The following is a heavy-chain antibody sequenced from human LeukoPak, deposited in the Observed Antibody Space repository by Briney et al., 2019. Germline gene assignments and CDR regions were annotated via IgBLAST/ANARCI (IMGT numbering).Heavy chain of an antibody. CDR3: AKDDSSSWSYYYYYMDV. Sequence: GGSLRLSCAASGFTFSSYGMHWVRQAPGKGLEWVAFIRYDGSNKYYADSVKGRFTISRDNSKNTLYLQMNSLRAEDTAVYYCAKDDSSSWSYYYYYMDVWGKGTTVTISS. CDR1: GFTFSSYG. V-gene: IGHV3-30*02. D-gene: IGHD6-13*01. J-gene: IGHJ6*03. CDR2: IRYDGSNK.